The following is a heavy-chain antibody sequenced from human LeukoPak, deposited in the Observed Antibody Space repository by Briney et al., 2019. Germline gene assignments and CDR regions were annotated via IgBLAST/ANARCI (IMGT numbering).Heavy chain of an antibody. J-gene: IGHJ6*03. V-gene: IGHV3-48*01. D-gene: IGHD1-26*01. CDR3: ARDSGYSGSPDYYYYYMDV. CDR1: GFTFSSYS. Sequence: GGSLRLSCAASGFTFSSYSMNWVRQAPGKGLEWVSYISSSSSTIYYADSVKGRFTISRDSAKNSLYLQMNSLRAEDTAVYYCARDSGYSGSPDYYYYYMDVWGKGTTVTVSS. CDR2: ISSSSSTI.